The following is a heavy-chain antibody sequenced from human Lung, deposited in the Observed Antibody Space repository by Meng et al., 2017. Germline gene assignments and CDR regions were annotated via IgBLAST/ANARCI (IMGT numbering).Heavy chain of an antibody. J-gene: IGHJ4*02. CDR3: TKNDFYCLGY. CDR2: IYHSGST. CDR1: GCSMSSWIW. V-gene: IGHV4-4*02. Sequence: VAGHGASPRLVTPWGTLSLSGSCSGCSMSSWIWWSWGRQPPGKGLEWIGEIYHSGSTKYNPSLKSRITISVDKPKIQFSLTLSSVTAADTAAYYCTKNDFYCLGYWGQGTLVTVSS. D-gene: IGHD2-21*01.